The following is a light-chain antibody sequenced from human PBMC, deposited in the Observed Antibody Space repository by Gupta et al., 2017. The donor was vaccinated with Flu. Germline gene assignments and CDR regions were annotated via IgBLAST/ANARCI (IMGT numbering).Light chain of an antibody. V-gene: IGKV3-20*01. CDR2: GAS. Sequence: EIALTQSPGTLSLSPGDRATLSCRASQTVSNSYLAWYQQKPGQAPRLLIYGASTRATGIPDRFSGSGSGTDFTLTISRLEPEDFAVYSCQQDDSFLQTFGQGSKLDIK. J-gene: IGKJ2*01. CDR1: QTVSNSY. CDR3: QQDDSFLQT.